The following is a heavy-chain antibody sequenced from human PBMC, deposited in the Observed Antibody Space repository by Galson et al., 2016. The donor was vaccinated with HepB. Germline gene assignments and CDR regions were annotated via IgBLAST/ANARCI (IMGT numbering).Heavy chain of an antibody. CDR3: AKDARGGYSYGYWDY. J-gene: IGHJ4*02. D-gene: IGHD5-18*01. Sequence: LRLSCAASGFPFSSYAMHWVRQAPGKGLEWVAVVSYDASNKYYADSVKGRFPISRDNSKNTLYLKMNSLRAEDPAVYYCAKDARGGYSYGYWDYWGQGTLVTVSS. CDR2: VSYDASNK. CDR1: GFPFSSYA. V-gene: IGHV3-30-3*01.